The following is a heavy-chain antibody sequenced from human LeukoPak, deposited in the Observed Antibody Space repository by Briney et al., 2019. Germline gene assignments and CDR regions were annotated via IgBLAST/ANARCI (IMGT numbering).Heavy chain of an antibody. V-gene: IGHV4-34*01. CDR2: INHSGSS. J-gene: IGHJ6*03. Sequence: SETLSLTCAVYGGSFSGYYWSWIRQPPGKGLEWIGEINHSGSSNYNSSLKSRVTISVDASKNQFSLKLSSVTAADTAVYYCARREYFDWLYMDVWGKGTTVTVSS. CDR3: ARREYFDWLYMDV. CDR1: GGSFSGYY. D-gene: IGHD3-9*01.